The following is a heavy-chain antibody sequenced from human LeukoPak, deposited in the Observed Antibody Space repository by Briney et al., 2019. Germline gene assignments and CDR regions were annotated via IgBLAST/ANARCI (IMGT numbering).Heavy chain of an antibody. CDR1: GFTFSSYS. CDR3: ATDSDVGGWPDFFDY. V-gene: IGHV3-48*02. Sequence: GGSLRLSCATSGFTFSSYSMNWVRQAPGKGLEWVSYISGSRSTIYYADSVKGRFTISRDNAKNSLCLQMNSLRDEDTAVYYCATDSDVGGWPDFFDYWGQGTLVTVSS. CDR2: ISGSRSTI. J-gene: IGHJ4*02. D-gene: IGHD6-19*01.